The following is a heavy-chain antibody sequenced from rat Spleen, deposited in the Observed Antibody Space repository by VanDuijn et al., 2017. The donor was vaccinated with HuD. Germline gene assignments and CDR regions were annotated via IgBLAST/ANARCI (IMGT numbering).Heavy chain of an antibody. CDR3: TIYGGYYYVMDA. CDR2: IWGDGST. CDR1: GFSLTSNS. D-gene: IGHD1-11*01. Sequence: QVQLKESGPGLVQPSQTLSLTCTVSGFSLTSNSVHWVRQPPGKGLEWMGGIWGDGSTDYNSALKSRLSISRDTSKRQVFLKMNSLQTDDTAIYCCTIYGGYYYVMDAWGQGASVTVSS. V-gene: IGHV2-1*01. J-gene: IGHJ4*01.